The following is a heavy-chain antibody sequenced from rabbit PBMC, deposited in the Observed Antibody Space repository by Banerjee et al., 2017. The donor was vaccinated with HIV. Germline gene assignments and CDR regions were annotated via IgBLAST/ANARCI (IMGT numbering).Heavy chain of an antibody. CDR1: GFDFSSYY. V-gene: IGHV1S7*01. Sequence: QLVESGGGLVTLGGSLTLSCKASGFDFSSYYMSWVRQAPGKGLEWIGIIYGGSGSTDYASWVNGRFTISSDNAQNTVDLQMNSLTAADTATYFCASYYSDGYAGDAFDPWGQGTLVTVS. D-gene: IGHD6-1*01. CDR3: ASYYSDGYAGDAFDP. J-gene: IGHJ2*01. CDR2: IYGGSGST.